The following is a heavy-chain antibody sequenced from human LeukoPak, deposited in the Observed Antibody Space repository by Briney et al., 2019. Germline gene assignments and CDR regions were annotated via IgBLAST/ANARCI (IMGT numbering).Heavy chain of an antibody. Sequence: SETLSLTCTVSGGSISSYYWSWIRQPPGKGLEWIGYIYYSGSTNYNPSLKSRVTISVDTSKNQFSLKLSSVTAADTAVYYCARVRWGFGELFVDYWGQGTLVTVSS. J-gene: IGHJ4*02. V-gene: IGHV4-59*01. D-gene: IGHD3-10*01. CDR2: IYYSGST. CDR1: GGSISSYY. CDR3: ARVRWGFGELFVDY.